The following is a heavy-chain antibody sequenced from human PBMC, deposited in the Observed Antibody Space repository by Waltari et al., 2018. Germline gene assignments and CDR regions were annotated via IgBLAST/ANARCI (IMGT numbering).Heavy chain of an antibody. CDR3: ARVPVVGATPPPWFDP. Sequence: QVQLVQSGAEVKKPGSSVKVSCQASGGTFSSYDISWVRQAPGQGLEWMGGIIPIFGTANYAQKFQGRVTITADESTSTAYMELSSLRSEDTAVYYCARVPVVGATPPPWFDPWGQGTLVTVSS. CDR1: GGTFSSYD. J-gene: IGHJ5*02. CDR2: IIPIFGTA. V-gene: IGHV1-69*12. D-gene: IGHD1-26*01.